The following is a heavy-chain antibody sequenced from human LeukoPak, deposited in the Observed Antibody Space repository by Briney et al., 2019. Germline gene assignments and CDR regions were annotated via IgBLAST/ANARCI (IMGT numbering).Heavy chain of an antibody. Sequence: PGGSLRLSCAASGFTFSSYGMHWVRQAPGKGLEWVAVIWYDGSNKYYADSVKGRFTISRDNSKNTLYLQMNSLRAEDTAVYYCARGPGLRSFDYWGQGTLVTVSS. CDR3: ARGPGLRSFDY. V-gene: IGHV3-33*01. J-gene: IGHJ4*02. D-gene: IGHD3-3*01. CDR1: GFTFSSYG. CDR2: IWYDGSNK.